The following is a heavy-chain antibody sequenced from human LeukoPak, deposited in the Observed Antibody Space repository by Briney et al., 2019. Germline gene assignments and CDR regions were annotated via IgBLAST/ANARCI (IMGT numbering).Heavy chain of an antibody. V-gene: IGHV3-48*02. J-gene: IGHJ3*02. CDR1: GFTFSSYA. D-gene: IGHD3-3*01. Sequence: GGSLRLSCAASGFTFSSYAMSWVRQAPGKGLEWVSYISSSSSTIYYADSVKGRFTISRDNAKNSLYLQMNSLRDEDTAVYYCAREEGVTIFGVETDAFDIWGQGTMVTVSS. CDR2: ISSSSSTI. CDR3: AREEGVTIFGVETDAFDI.